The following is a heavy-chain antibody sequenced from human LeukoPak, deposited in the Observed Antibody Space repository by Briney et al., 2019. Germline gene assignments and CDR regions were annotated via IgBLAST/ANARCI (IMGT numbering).Heavy chain of an antibody. Sequence: GASVKVSCKASGGTFSNYAISWVRQAPGQGLEWMGGIIPMFGTANYAQKFQGRVTMTEDTSTDTAYMELSSLRSEDTAVYYCATSAGVGDWFDPWGQGTLVTVSS. CDR2: IIPMFGTA. D-gene: IGHD6-19*01. CDR1: GGTFSNYA. CDR3: ATSAGVGDWFDP. V-gene: IGHV1-69*06. J-gene: IGHJ5*02.